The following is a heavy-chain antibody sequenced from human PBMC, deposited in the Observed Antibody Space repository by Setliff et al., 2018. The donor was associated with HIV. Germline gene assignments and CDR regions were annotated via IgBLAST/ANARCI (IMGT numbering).Heavy chain of an antibody. J-gene: IGHJ6*03. CDR1: DDPISSYY. CDR3: ALTGHRLLRGYMDV. CDR2: LYVSGDT. D-gene: IGHD2-15*01. Sequence: SETLSLTCYVTDDPISSYYWSWVRQPAGKGLEWIGRLYVSGDTNYNPSLKSRVTMSLDTSKEHFSLKLKSVTAADTAVYYCALTGHRLLRGYMDVWGKGTTVTVSS. V-gene: IGHV4-4*07.